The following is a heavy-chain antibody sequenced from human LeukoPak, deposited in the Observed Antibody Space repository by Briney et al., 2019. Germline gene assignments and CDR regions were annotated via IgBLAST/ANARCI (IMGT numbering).Heavy chain of an antibody. CDR3: ARDPAAWDY. Sequence: PGGSLRLSCAASGFTFSASWMSWVRQAPGKGLEWVANINTDGSETYYVDSVRGRFTISRDNAKKSQYLQMDSLSEADSAIYYCARDPAAWDYWGQGTLVTVSP. CDR2: INTDGSET. CDR1: GFTFSASW. J-gene: IGHJ4*02. V-gene: IGHV3-7*01. D-gene: IGHD6-13*01.